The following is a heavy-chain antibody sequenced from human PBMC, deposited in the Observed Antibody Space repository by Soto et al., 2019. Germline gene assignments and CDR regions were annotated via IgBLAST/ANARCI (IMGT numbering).Heavy chain of an antibody. D-gene: IGHD4-17*01. Sequence: SETLSLTCAVSGGSISSGGYSWSWIRQPPGKGPEWIGYIYHSGSTYYNPSLKSRVTISVDRSKNQFSLKLSSVTAADTAVYYCARAQATVTTDYFDYWGQGTLVTVSS. CDR2: IYHSGST. CDR3: ARAQATVTTDYFDY. J-gene: IGHJ4*02. V-gene: IGHV4-30-2*01. CDR1: GGSISSGGYS.